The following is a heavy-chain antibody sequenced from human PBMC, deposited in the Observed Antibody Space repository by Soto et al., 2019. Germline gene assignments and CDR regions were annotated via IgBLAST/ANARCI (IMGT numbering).Heavy chain of an antibody. CDR1: GATFSTTD. V-gene: IGHV1-69*01. J-gene: IGHJ5*01. CDR2: IIPLFGTP. D-gene: IGHD2-21*02. Sequence: QVQLVQSGAEVRKPGSSLRVSCKSSGATFSTTDISWVRQAPGQGLEWMGGIIPLFGTPKYARKFQGRVSITADESTNTVYMELNSLGPDDAAVYYCARASPVICGGDPCYRLDSSFDSWGQGSLVIVSS. CDR3: ARASPVICGGDPCYRLDSSFDS.